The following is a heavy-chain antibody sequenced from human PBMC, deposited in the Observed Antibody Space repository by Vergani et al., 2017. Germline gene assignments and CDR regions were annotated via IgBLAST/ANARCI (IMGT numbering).Heavy chain of an antibody. Sequence: QLQLQESGPGLVKPSETLSLTCTVSGGSISSSSYYWGWIRQPPGKGLVWIGSIYYSGSTYYNPSLKSRVTISVDTSKNQFSLKLSSVTAADTAVYYCARHDYGDYGWFDPWGQGTLVTVSS. CDR3: ARHDYGDYGWFDP. CDR1: GGSISSSSYY. D-gene: IGHD4-17*01. J-gene: IGHJ5*02. V-gene: IGHV4-39*01. CDR2: IYYSGST.